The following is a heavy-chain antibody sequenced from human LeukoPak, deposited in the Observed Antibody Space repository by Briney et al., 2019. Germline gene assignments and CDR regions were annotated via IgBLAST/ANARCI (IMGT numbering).Heavy chain of an antibody. CDR3: ARSVVAALKGGSNFDY. Sequence: PGGSLRLSCAASGFTFSDYWMHWVRQAPGKGLVWVSRINSDGSSTSYADSVKGRFTISRDNAKNTLYLQMNSLRAEDTAVYYCARSVVAALKGGSNFDYWGQGTLVTVSS. CDR2: INSDGSST. J-gene: IGHJ4*02. CDR1: GFTFSDYW. V-gene: IGHV3-74*01. D-gene: IGHD2-15*01.